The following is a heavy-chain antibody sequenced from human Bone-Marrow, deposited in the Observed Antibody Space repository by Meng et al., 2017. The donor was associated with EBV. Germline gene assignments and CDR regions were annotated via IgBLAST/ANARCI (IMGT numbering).Heavy chain of an antibody. CDR1: GASVSGDTYH. J-gene: IGHJ4*02. CDR3: AKSRSSTPGVVDY. D-gene: IGHD3-10*01. V-gene: IGHV4-61*01. Sequence: QVQLQESGPGLVXPXXXXXLTXTVSGASVSGDTYHWSWIRQPPGKELEWIGYIYDGGTTIYNPSLKSRVTISIDASKNQFSLKLSSLTTADTAVYYCAKSRSSTPGVVDYWGQGTLVTVSS. CDR2: IYDGGTT.